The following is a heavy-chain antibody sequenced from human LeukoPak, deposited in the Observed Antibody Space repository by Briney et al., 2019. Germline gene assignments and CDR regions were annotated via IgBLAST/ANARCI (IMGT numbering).Heavy chain of an antibody. V-gene: IGHV3-48*03. J-gene: IGHJ4*02. CDR3: AREWGIASRLPTGGAGVY. CDR1: GFTFSSYE. D-gene: IGHD6-6*01. CDR2: ISSSGSTI. Sequence: GGSLRLSCAASGFTFSSYEMNWVRQAPGKGLEWVSYISSSGSTIYYADSVKGRFTISRDNSKNSLFLQMNSLRAEDTAVYYCAREWGIASRLPTGGAGVYWGQGTLVTVSS.